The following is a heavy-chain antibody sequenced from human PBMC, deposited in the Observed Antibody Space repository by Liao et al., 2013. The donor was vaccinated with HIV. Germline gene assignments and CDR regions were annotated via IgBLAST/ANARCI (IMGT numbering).Heavy chain of an antibody. CDR3: ATEFIVGATTILVY. J-gene: IGHJ4*02. CDR2: IYYSGST. Sequence: QVQLQQWGAGLLKPSETLSLTCAVYGGSFSDYSWSWIRQPPGKGLEWIGYIYYSGSTYYNPSLKSRVIISVDTSKNQFSLKLSSVTAADTAVYYCATEFIVGATTILVYWGQGTLVTVSS. V-gene: IGHV4-34*01. CDR1: GGSFSDYS. D-gene: IGHD1-26*01.